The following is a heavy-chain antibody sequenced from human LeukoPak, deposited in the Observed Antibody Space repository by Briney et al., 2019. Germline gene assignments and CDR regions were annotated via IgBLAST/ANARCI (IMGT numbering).Heavy chain of an antibody. V-gene: IGHV3-33*01. D-gene: IGHD4-11*01. CDR2: IWYDGSNK. J-gene: IGHJ4*02. CDR3: ARETRYRGPFFDY. CDR1: GFTFSSYG. Sequence: GRSLRLSCAASGFTFSSYGMHWVRQAPGKGLEWVAVIWYDGSNKYYADSVKGRFTISRDNSKNTLYLQMNSLRAEDTAVYYCARETRYRGPFFDYWGQGTLVTVSS.